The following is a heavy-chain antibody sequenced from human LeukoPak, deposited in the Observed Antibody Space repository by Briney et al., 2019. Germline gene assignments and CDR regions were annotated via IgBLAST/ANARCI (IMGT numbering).Heavy chain of an antibody. V-gene: IGHV1-46*01. J-gene: IGHJ6*03. D-gene: IGHD2-8*01. CDR3: ARDSHCTNGVCPYYYYYYYMDV. Sequence: ASLKLSCAASGFTFTSYYMHWVRQAPGHGLEWMGIINPSGSSTGYAHKFQGRVTMNRAMSTTTAYMELSRLRSDDTAVNYCARDSHCTNGVCPYYYYYYYMDVWGKGTTVTVSS. CDR1: GFTFTSYY. CDR2: INPSGSST.